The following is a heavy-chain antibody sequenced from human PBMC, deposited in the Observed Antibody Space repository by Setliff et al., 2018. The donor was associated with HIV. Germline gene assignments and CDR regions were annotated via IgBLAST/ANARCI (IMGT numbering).Heavy chain of an antibody. J-gene: IGHJ3*02. Sequence: AAVKVSCKASGYTFTSYYLHWVRQAPGQGLEWMGLINPSGGSTTYAQKFLGRVTLTRDTSTSTVYMELSSLRSGDTAAYYCARGTWIQLWSSELDAFDIWGQGTMVTVSS. V-gene: IGHV1-46*01. CDR1: GYTFTSYY. D-gene: IGHD5-18*01. CDR2: INPSGGST. CDR3: ARGTWIQLWSSELDAFDI.